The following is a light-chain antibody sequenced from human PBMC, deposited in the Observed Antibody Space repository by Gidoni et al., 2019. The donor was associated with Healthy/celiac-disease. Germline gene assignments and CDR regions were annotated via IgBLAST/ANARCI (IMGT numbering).Light chain of an antibody. Sequence: DIQMTQSPSSLSASVGDRVTITCQASQDISNYLNWYQQKPGKAPKLLIYDASNLETGGPSRFSGSVSGTDFTFTISSLHPADIATYYCQQYDNLRYTFGQGTKLEIK. V-gene: IGKV1-33*01. CDR2: DAS. CDR1: QDISNY. CDR3: QQYDNLRYT. J-gene: IGKJ2*01.